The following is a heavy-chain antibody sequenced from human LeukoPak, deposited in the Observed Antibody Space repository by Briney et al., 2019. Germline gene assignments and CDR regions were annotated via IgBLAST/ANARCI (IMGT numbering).Heavy chain of an antibody. Sequence: PSETLSLTCAVYGGSFSGYYWSWIRQPPGKGLEWIGEINHSGSTNYNPSPKSRVTISVDTSKNQFSLKLSSVTAADTAVYYCAITLGSDCSSTSCYFFDYWGQGTLVTVSS. J-gene: IGHJ4*02. CDR1: GGSFSGYY. CDR2: INHSGST. D-gene: IGHD2-2*01. CDR3: AITLGSDCSSTSCYFFDY. V-gene: IGHV4-34*01.